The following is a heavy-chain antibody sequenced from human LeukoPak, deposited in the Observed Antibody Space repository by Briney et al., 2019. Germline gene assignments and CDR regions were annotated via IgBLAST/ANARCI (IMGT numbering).Heavy chain of an antibody. CDR2: FDPEDAET. CDR3: ATAAVYSYDGYDY. CDR1: GYTLSELS. Sequence: ASVKVSCKVSGYTLSELSMHWVRQAPGKGLEWMGGFDPEDAETIYAQKFQGRVTMTEETSTDTAYMELSSLRSEDTAVYYCATAAVYSYDGYDYWGQRTLVTVSS. D-gene: IGHD5-12*01. J-gene: IGHJ4*02. V-gene: IGHV1-24*01.